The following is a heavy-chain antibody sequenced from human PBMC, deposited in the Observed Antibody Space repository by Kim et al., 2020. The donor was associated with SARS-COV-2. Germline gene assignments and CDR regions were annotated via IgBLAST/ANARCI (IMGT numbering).Heavy chain of an antibody. CDR2: ISYDGSNK. J-gene: IGHJ6*02. CDR1: GFTFSSYG. V-gene: IGHV3-30*18. Sequence: GGSLRLSCAASGFTFSSYGMHWVRQAPGKGLEWVAVISYDGSNKYYADSVKGRFTISRDNSKNTLYLQMNSLRAEDTAVYYCAKGRQQLVRRGAYYYYGMDVWGQGTTVTVSS. D-gene: IGHD6-13*01. CDR3: AKGRQQLVRRGAYYYYGMDV.